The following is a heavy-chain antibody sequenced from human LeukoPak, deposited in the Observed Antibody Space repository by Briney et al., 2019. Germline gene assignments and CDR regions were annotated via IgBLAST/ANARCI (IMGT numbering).Heavy chain of an antibody. CDR3: ARVLGGIAAENYYD. J-gene: IGHJ4*02. V-gene: IGHV3-21*01. CDR2: ISSSSSYI. CDR1: GFTFSSYS. D-gene: IGHD6-13*01. Sequence: PGGSLRLSCAASGFTFSSYSMNWVRQAPGKGLEWVSSISSSSSYIYYADSVKGRFTISRDNAKNSLYLQMNSLRAEDTAVYYCARVLGGIAAENYYDWGQGTLVTVSS.